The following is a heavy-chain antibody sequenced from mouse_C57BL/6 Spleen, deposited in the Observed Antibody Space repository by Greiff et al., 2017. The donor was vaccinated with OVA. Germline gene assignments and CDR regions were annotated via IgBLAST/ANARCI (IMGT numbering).Heavy chain of an antibody. CDR2: INPSSGYT. D-gene: IGHD2-4*01. V-gene: IGHV1-7*01. CDR1: GYTFTSYW. Sequence: VQLQQSGAELAKPGASVKLSCKASGYTFTSYWMHWVKQRPGQGLEWIGYINPSSGYTKYNQKFKDKATLTAGKSSSTAYMQLSSLTYEDSAVYYCAREGNYDYVYYFDYWGQGTTLTVSS. J-gene: IGHJ2*01. CDR3: AREGNYDYVYYFDY.